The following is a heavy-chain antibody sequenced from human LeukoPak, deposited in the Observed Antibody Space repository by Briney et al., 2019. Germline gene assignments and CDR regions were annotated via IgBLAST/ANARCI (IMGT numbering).Heavy chain of an antibody. J-gene: IGHJ4*02. CDR1: GFTFNSYG. CDR3: ARDHDYYDSSGNFDY. D-gene: IGHD3-22*01. Sequence: GGSLRLCCAASGFTFNSYGMQWVRQAPGKGLEWVSAISTSSSYIYYADSVKGRFTISRDNAKNSLYLQMNSLRAEDTAVYYCARDHDYYDSSGNFDYWGQGTLVTVSS. CDR2: ISTSSSYI. V-gene: IGHV3-21*01.